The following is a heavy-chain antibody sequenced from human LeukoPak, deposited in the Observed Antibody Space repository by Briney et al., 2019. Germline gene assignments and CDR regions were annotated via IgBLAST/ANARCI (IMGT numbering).Heavy chain of an antibody. CDR3: ARDFRFHDDY. J-gene: IGHJ4*02. D-gene: IGHD3-10*01. V-gene: IGHV3-48*04. CDR1: GFTFSSYS. Sequence: GGSLRLSCAASGFTFSSYSMNWVRQAPGEGLEWVSYISSLSGTIYYAGSVKGRFTIYRHNAKNSVYLQMNSLRVEDTAVYYCARDFRFHDDYWGQGTLVTVSS. CDR2: ISSLSGTI.